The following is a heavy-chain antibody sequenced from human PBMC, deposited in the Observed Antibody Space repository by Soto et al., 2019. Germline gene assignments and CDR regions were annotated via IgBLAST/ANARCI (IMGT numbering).Heavy chain of an antibody. D-gene: IGHD3-10*01. V-gene: IGHV1-8*01. CDR1: GYTFPSYD. J-gene: IGHJ4*01. CDR3: ARDRGGIHY. CDR2: MNPNSGNT. Sequence: QVQLVQSGAEVKKPGASVKVSCKASGYTFPSYDINLVRQATGQGLEWMGWMNPNSGNTVYAQKLQGRVTMTRNTSISTAYMELRSMKSEDTAVYYCARDRGGIHYWGNGTMVTVSS.